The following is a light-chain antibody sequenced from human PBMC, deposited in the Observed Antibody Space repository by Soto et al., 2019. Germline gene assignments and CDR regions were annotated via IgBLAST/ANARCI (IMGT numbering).Light chain of an antibody. CDR3: ASYAGSRNYV. CDR2: EVT. Sequence: QSVLTQPASVSGSPGQSVTISCSGSDIGNYNLVSWYQHLPGRAPKLLIFEVTMRPSGISDRFSGSKSASTASLTISGLQAEDEGDYSCASYAGSRNYVFGSGTKVTVL. V-gene: IGLV2-23*02. CDR1: SDIGNYNL. J-gene: IGLJ1*01.